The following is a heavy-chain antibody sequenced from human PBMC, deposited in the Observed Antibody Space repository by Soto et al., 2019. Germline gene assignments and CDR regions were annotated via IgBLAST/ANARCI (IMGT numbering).Heavy chain of an antibody. D-gene: IGHD1-1*01. CDR3: ARTNFLATGGGADY. CDR2: IYYRGST. Sequence: QVQLQESGPGLVKPSQTLSLTCTVSGGSISSGDYYWSWIRQPPGKGLEWIGYIYYRGSTYYNPSLKRRVTISVNTSKTQYSRKLSAVTGADRAVYCCARTNFLATGGGADYWGQGPLVTVSS. CDR1: GGSISSGDYY. J-gene: IGHJ4*02. V-gene: IGHV4-30-4*01.